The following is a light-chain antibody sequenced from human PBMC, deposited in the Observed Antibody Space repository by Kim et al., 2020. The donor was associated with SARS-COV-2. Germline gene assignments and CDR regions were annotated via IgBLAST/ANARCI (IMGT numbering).Light chain of an antibody. V-gene: IGLV3-21*04. J-gene: IGLJ2*01. CDR2: YDS. CDR3: QVWDSSSDHVV. CDR1: TIGSKS. Sequence: APGKTAMITCGGNTIGSKSVRWYQQKPGQAPGLVIYYDSDRPSGIPERFSGSNSGNTATLTISRVEAGDEADYYCQVWDSSSDHVVFGGGTQLTVL.